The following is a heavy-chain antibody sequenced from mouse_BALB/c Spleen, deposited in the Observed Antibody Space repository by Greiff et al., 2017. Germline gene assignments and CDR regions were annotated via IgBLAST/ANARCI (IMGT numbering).Heavy chain of an antibody. CDR1: GFAFSSYD. CDR3: ARRPMDY. J-gene: IGHJ4*01. Sequence: EVQLVESGGGLVKPGGSLKLSCAASGFAFSSYDMSWVRQTPEKRLEWVAYISSGGGSTYYPDTVKGRFTISRDNAKNTLYLQMSSLKSEDTAMYYCARRPMDYWGQGTSVTVSS. CDR2: ISSGGGST. V-gene: IGHV5-12-1*01.